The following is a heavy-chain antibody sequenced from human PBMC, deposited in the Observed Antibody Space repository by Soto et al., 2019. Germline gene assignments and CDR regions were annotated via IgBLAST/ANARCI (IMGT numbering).Heavy chain of an antibody. CDR3: VRECCRSSSCYIDY. Sequence: GSSLRLSCAASGFTFSSYSMNWVLQAPGKGLEWVSSISYSSAFIYFADSVKGRFTISRDNAKNSLFLQMNSLRAEDTAVYYCVRECCRSSSCYIDYWGQGTMVTVSS. J-gene: IGHJ4*02. V-gene: IGHV3-21*01. D-gene: IGHD2-2*01. CDR2: ISYSSAFI. CDR1: GFTFSSYS.